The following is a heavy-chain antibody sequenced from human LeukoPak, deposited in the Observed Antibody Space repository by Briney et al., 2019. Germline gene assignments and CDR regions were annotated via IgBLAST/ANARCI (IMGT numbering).Heavy chain of an antibody. J-gene: IGHJ4*02. CDR1: GYTFTSYA. D-gene: IGHD5-18*01. V-gene: IGHV7-4-1*02. CDR3: ARDMAMVTYYFDY. CDR2: INTNTGNP. Sequence: SCAASGYTFTSYAMNWVRQAPGQGLEWMGWINTNTGNPTYAQGFTGRFVFSLDTSVSTAYLQISSLKAEDTAVYYCARDMAMVTYYFDYWGQGTLVTVSS.